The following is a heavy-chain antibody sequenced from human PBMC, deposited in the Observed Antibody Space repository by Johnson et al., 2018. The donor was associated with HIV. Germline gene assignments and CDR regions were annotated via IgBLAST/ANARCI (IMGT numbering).Heavy chain of an antibody. Sequence: MQLVESGGGLVQTGGSLRLSCAASGFSLSNYWMSWVRQAPGQGLEWVSTISGSGGSTYYADSVTGRFTISRDNSKNTLYLQMNSLRAEDTALYYCARALRVVVVAATFDACDIWGQGTMVTVSS. CDR1: GFSLSNYW. V-gene: IGHV3-23*04. CDR3: ARALRVVVVAATFDACDI. D-gene: IGHD2-15*01. J-gene: IGHJ3*02. CDR2: ISGSGGST.